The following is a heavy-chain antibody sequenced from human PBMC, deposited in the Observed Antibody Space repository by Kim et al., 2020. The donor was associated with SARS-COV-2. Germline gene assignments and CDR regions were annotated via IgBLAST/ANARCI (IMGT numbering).Heavy chain of an antibody. D-gene: IGHD3-22*01. CDR1: GGSISSSSYY. CDR2: IYYSGST. CDR3: ARGGQVKKYYYDSSGYYYDY. J-gene: IGHJ4*02. Sequence: SETLSLTCTVSGGSISSSSYYWGWIRQPPGKGLEWIGSIYYSGSTYYNPSLKSRVTISVDTSKNQFSLKLSSVTAADTAVYYCARGGQVKKYYYDSSGYYYDYWGQGTLVTVSS. V-gene: IGHV4-39*07.